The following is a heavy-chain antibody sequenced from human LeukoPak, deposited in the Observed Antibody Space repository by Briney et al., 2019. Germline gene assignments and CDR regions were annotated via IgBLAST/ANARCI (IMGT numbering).Heavy chain of an antibody. D-gene: IGHD1-7*01. CDR3: ARGEKGGGISGTTGGDAFDI. J-gene: IGHJ3*02. CDR1: GYTFTDYY. V-gene: IGHV1-2*02. Sequence: ASVKVSCKASGYTFTDYYLHWVRQAPGLGLEWMGWINPNSGGPKYAHNFQDRVTMTRATSISTVYMELSRLRSDDTAVYYCARGEKGGGISGTTGGDAFDIWGQGTMVTVSS. CDR2: INPNSGGP.